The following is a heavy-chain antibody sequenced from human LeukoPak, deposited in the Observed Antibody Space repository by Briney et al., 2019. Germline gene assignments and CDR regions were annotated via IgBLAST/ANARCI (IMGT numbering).Heavy chain of an antibody. CDR1: XYTFXXYG. CDR2: ISAYNGNT. J-gene: IGHJ6*02. CDR3: ARIITGTGIGDYYYGMDV. D-gene: IGHD1-7*01. Sequence: XXVSCXXXXYTFXXYGISWVRQAPGQGLEWMGWISAYNGNTNYAQKLQGRVTMTTDTSTSTAYMELRSLRSDDTAVYYCARIITGTGIGDYYYGMDVWGQGTTVTVSS. V-gene: IGHV1-18*01.